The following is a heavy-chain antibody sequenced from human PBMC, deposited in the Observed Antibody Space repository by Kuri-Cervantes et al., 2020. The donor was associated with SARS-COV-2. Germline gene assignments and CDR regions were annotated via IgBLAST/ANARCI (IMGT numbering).Heavy chain of an antibody. D-gene: IGHD3-22*01. Sequence: GGSLRLSCKGSGYSFPTYWISWVRQVPGKGLEWMGVIYPGDSDTRYSPSFQGQVTMSSDRSISTAYLQWSSLKASDTAIYYCARHFRHKDWLIPEVSTYFDSWGQGTLVTDSS. CDR3: ARHFRHKDWLIPEVSTYFDS. V-gene: IGHV5-51*01. J-gene: IGHJ4*02. CDR2: IYPGDSDT. CDR1: GYSFPTYW.